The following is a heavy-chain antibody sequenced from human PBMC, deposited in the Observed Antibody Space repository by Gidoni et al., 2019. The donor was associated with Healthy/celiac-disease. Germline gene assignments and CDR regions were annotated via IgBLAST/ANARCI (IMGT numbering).Heavy chain of an antibody. Sequence: EVQLLESGGGLVQPGGSLRLSCAAYGFTFSSYAMSWVRQAPGKGMEWVSAISGSGGSTDYADSVKGRFTISRDNSKNTRYLQMNSLRAEDTAVYYCAKEVQLWPPYYYYGMDVWGQGTTVTAS. D-gene: IGHD5-18*01. CDR3: AKEVQLWPPYYYYGMDV. J-gene: IGHJ6*01. V-gene: IGHV3-23*01. CDR2: ISGSGGST. CDR1: GFTFSSYA.